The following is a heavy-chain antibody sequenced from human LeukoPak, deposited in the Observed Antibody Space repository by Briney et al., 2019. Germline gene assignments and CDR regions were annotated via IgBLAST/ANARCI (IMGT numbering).Heavy chain of an antibody. Sequence: TSETLSLTCTVSGGSISSYYWSWIRQPPGKGLEWIGYIYYSGSTNYNPSLKSRVTISVDTSKNQFSLKLSSVTAADTAVYYCAKVSMRPSRPPDAFDIWGQGTMVNVSA. J-gene: IGHJ3*02. D-gene: IGHD2/OR15-2a*01. CDR1: GGSISSYY. CDR3: AKVSMRPSRPPDAFDI. V-gene: IGHV4-59*01. CDR2: IYYSGST.